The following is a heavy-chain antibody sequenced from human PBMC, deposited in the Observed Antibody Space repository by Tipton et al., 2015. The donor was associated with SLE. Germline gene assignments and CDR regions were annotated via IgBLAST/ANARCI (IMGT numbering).Heavy chain of an antibody. CDR1: GGSISSSSYY. Sequence: GLVKPSETLSLTCTVSGGSISSSSYYWSWIRQPPGKGLEWIGYIYYSGSTNYNPSLKSRVTISVDTSKNQFSLKLSSVTAADTAVYYCARALGPTISGVGYWGQGTLVTVSS. V-gene: IGHV4-61*01. CDR3: ARALGPTISGVGY. J-gene: IGHJ4*02. D-gene: IGHD3-3*01. CDR2: IYYSGST.